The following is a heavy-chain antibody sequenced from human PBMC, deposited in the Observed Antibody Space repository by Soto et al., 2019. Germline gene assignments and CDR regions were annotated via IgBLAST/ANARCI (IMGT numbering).Heavy chain of an antibody. CDR3: AREGGSGSYRYYGMDV. D-gene: IGHD3-10*01. CDR2: IIPIFGTA. CDR1: GGTFSSYA. V-gene: IGHV1-69*12. Sequence: QVQLVQSGAEVKKPGSSVKVSCKASGGTFSSYAISWVRQAPGQGLEWMGGIIPIFGTANYAQKFQGRVTITGDDSTSAAYMELSSLRSEDTAVYYCAREGGSGSYRYYGMDVWGQGTTVTVSS. J-gene: IGHJ6*02.